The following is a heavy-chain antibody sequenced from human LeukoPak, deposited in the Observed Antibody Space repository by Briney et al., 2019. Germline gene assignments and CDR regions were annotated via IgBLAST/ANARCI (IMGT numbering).Heavy chain of an antibody. CDR2: ISSSGSTI. D-gene: IGHD4-17*01. J-gene: IGHJ4*02. CDR3: ARGDPTVTTKQNFDY. V-gene: IGHV3-48*03. Sequence: GGSLRLSCAVSGFTFSNYAMTWVRQAPGKGLEWVSYISSSGSTIYYADSVKGRFTISRDNAKNSLYLQMNSLRAEDTAVYYCARGDPTVTTKQNFDYWGQGTLVTVSS. CDR1: GFTFSNYA.